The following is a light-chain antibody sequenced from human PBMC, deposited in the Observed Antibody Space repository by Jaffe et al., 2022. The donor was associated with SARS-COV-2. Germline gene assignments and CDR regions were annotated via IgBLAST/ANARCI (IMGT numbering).Light chain of an antibody. CDR2: ENS. Sequence: QSVLTQPPSVSAAPGQKVNISCSGSSSNIGKNYVSWYQQLPGTAPKLLIYENSIRPSGIPDRISGSKSGTSATLGITGLQTGDEADYYCGTWDSSQSAAVFGGGTHLTVL. CDR1: SSNIGKNY. V-gene: IGLV1-51*02. CDR3: GTWDSSQSAAV. J-gene: IGLJ7*01.